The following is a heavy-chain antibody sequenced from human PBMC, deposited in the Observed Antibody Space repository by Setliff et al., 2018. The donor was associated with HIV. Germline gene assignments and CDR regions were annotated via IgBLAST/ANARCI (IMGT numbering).Heavy chain of an antibody. CDR2: ISANGNRA. J-gene: IGHJ6*04. CDR1: GFTFSSYA. V-gene: IGHV3-23*01. CDR3: ARDTWYYSAKHLDV. D-gene: IGHD3-10*01. Sequence: GGSLRLSCAASGFTFSSYAMSWVRQAPGKGLEWVSGISANGNRAYYADSARGRFTISRDNSKNSLYLQMNSLRAEDTAVYYCARDTWYYSAKHLDVWGKGTTVTVSS.